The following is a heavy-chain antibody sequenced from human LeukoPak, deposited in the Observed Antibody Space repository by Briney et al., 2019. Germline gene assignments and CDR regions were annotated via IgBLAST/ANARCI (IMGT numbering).Heavy chain of an antibody. CDR1: GFSVSSNY. D-gene: IGHD2-15*01. CDR2: FYGTGKT. V-gene: IGHV3-66*01. Sequence: PGGSLRLSCAASGFSVSSNYLSCVRQAPGKGLEWVSVFYGTGKTYYADSVKGRFTISRDNSKNTLYLQMNSLRAEDTAVYSCARENCGGGYCYAPYYFDYWGQGTLVTVSS. J-gene: IGHJ4*02. CDR3: ARENCGGGYCYAPYYFDY.